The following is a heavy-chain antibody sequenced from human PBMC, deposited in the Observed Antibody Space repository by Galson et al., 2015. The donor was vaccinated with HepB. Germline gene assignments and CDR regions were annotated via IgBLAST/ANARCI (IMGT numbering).Heavy chain of an antibody. D-gene: IGHD3-10*01. J-gene: IGHJ4*02. CDR1: GFTFSSYA. V-gene: IGHV3-23*01. CDR3: ARDLGTSDYKQAFDY. Sequence: SLRLSCAASGFTFSSYAMSWVRQAPGKGLEWVSRISSSGGSTYYADSVKGRFTISRDNSKNTLYLQMNSLRAEDTAVYYCARDLGTSDYKQAFDYWGQGTLVTVSS. CDR2: ISSSGGST.